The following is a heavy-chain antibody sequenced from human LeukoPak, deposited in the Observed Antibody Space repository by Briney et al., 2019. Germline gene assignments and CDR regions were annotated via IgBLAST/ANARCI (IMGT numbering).Heavy chain of an antibody. CDR2: IYTSGST. J-gene: IGHJ3*02. CDR3: ARDKWEPRYAFDI. D-gene: IGHD1-26*01. CDR1: GNSFCDYY. V-gene: IGHV4-4*07. Sequence: IPSETLSLTCTVSGNSFCDYYWSWIRQPAGKGLEWIGRIYTSGSTTYNPSLKSRVTMSVDTYKSQFSLNLMSVTAADTAVYYCARDKWEPRYAFDIWGQGTMVTVSS.